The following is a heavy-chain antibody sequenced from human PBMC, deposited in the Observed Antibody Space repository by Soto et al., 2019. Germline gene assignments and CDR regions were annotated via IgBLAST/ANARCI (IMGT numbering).Heavy chain of an antibody. V-gene: IGHV3-15*01. CDR2: IKSKTDGGTT. CDR1: GFTFSNAW. D-gene: IGHD1-7*01. CDR3: TTENWNYGNFVDY. Sequence: GGSLRLSCAASGFTFSNAWMSWVRQAPGKGLEWVGRIKSKTDGGTTDYAAPVKGRFTISRDDSKNTLYLQMNGLKTEDTAVYYCTTENWNYGNFVDYWGQGTLVTVSS. J-gene: IGHJ4*02.